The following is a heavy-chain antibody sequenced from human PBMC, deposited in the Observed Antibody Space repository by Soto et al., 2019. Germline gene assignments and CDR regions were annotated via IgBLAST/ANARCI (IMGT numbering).Heavy chain of an antibody. Sequence: SVKVSCKASGGTFSSYAISWVRQAPGQGLEWMGGIIPIFGTANYAQKFQGRVTITADESTSTAYMELSSLRSEDTAVYYCARGIVVPAAMGGSWFDPWGQGTLVTVSS. CDR2: IIPIFGTA. D-gene: IGHD2-2*01. CDR1: GGTFSSYA. CDR3: ARGIVVPAAMGGSWFDP. J-gene: IGHJ5*02. V-gene: IGHV1-69*13.